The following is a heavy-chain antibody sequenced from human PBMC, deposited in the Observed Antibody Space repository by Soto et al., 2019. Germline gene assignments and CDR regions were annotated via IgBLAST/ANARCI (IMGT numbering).Heavy chain of an antibody. CDR1: GGSISRYY. CDR2: IYYSGST. D-gene: IGHD5-18*01. CDR3: ARTLYSYGPRFDY. Sequence: SETLSLTCTVSGGSISRYYWNWIRQSPGKGLEWIGYIYYSGSTNYNPSLKSRVTISVDTSKNQFSLKLSSVTAADTAVYYCARTLYSYGPRFDYWGQGTLVTVSS. V-gene: IGHV4-59*01. J-gene: IGHJ4*02.